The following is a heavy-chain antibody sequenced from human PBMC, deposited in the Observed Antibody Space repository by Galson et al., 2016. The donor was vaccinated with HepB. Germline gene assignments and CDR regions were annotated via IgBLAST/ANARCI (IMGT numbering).Heavy chain of an antibody. CDR3: ARDLGAAAGPQLNWFDP. CDR2: VNLSDGYT. J-gene: IGHJ5*02. CDR1: GYTFSNSY. D-gene: IGHD6-13*01. V-gene: IGHV1-46*01. Sequence: SVKVSCKASGYTFSNSYMHWVRQAPGQGLEWVGIVNLSDGYTEYAQNYQGRLTMTRDMSTSTVYMELSSLTSEDTAMYYCARDLGAAAGPQLNWFDPWGQGTLVTVSS.